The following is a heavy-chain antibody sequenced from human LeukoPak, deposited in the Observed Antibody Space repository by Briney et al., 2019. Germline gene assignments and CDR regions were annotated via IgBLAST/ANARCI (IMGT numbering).Heavy chain of an antibody. Sequence: SETLSLTCAVYDGSFSGYYWGWIRQPPGKGLEWIGDINHSEYTNYNPSLRSRVTMSVDTSKNQFSLKLNSVTAADTAVYYCARGPVDYYDSSGYYFFDYWGQGTLVTVSS. V-gene: IGHV4-34*01. CDR2: INHSEYT. CDR3: ARGPVDYYDSSGYYFFDY. J-gene: IGHJ4*02. D-gene: IGHD3-22*01. CDR1: DGSFSGYY.